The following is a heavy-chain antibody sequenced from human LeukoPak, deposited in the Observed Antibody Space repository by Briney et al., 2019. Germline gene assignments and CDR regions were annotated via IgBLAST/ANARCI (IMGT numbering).Heavy chain of an antibody. D-gene: IGHD1-26*01. CDR2: IYITETT. Sequence: SETLSLTCTVSGGSITSGSYFWSWLRQPAGKGLEWIGRIYITETTNYNPSLKSRVTISLDTSKNQISLKLRSVTAADTAVYYCASHSGSYAFNAFDIWGQGTMVTVSS. CDR1: GGSITSGSYF. V-gene: IGHV4-61*02. CDR3: ASHSGSYAFNAFDI. J-gene: IGHJ3*02.